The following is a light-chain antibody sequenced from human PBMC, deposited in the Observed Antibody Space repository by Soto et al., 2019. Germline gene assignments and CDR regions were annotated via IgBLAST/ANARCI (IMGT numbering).Light chain of an antibody. V-gene: IGKV3-11*01. Sequence: EIVLTQSPATLSLSPGERATLSCGASQSVSSYLAWYQQKPGQAPRLLIYDVSNRATGIPARFSGSGSGTDFTLTISSLEPEDFAVYYCQHRYNWLIAFGQGTRLEIK. J-gene: IGKJ5*01. CDR2: DVS. CDR1: QSVSSY. CDR3: QHRYNWLIA.